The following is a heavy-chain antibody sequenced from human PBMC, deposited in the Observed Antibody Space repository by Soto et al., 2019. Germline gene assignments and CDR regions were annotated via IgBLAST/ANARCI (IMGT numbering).Heavy chain of an antibody. J-gene: IGHJ6*02. D-gene: IGHD5-18*01. CDR2: IYPGDSDT. Sequence: PGESLKISCKGSGYSFTSYWIGWVRQMPGKGLGWMGIIYPGDSDTRYSPSFQGQVTISADKSISTAYLQWSSLKASDTAMYYCARTAMVTQGDYYYYYGMDVWGQGTTVTVSS. V-gene: IGHV5-51*01. CDR3: ARTAMVTQGDYYYYYGMDV. CDR1: GYSFTSYW.